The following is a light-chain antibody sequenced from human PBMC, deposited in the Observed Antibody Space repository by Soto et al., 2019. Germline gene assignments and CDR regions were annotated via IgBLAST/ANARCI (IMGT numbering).Light chain of an antibody. CDR3: SSYTSSDTLVV. CDR1: TGDVGGYNY. V-gene: IGLV2-14*01. Sequence: QSALTQPASVSGSPGQSITVSCTGTTGDVGGYNYVSWYQQHPGKAPKLIIYEVTNRPSGVSNRFSASKSGNTASLTISRLQADDEADYYCSSYTSSDTLVVFGTGTKLTVL. J-gene: IGLJ1*01. CDR2: EVT.